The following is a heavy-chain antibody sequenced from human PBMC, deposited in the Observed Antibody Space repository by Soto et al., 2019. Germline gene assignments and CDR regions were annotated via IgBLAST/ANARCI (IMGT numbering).Heavy chain of an antibody. J-gene: IGHJ3*02. CDR3: AKAHDYSDQAWRVAFDI. D-gene: IGHD4-17*01. Sequence: EVQLVESGGGLVQPGRSLRLSCAASGFTFDDYAMHWVRQAPGKGLEWVSGISWNRGSIGYAESVKGRFTISRDNAKNSLYLQMNSLRAEDTALYYCAKAHDYSDQAWRVAFDIWGQGTMVTVSS. CDR2: ISWNRGSI. CDR1: GFTFDDYA. V-gene: IGHV3-9*01.